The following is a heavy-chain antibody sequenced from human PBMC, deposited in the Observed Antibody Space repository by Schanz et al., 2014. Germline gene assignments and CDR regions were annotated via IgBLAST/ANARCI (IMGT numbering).Heavy chain of an antibody. Sequence: QLQLVQSGAEVKKPGASVKVSCTASGYTFTSYDINWVRQAPGQGLEWMGMINPSGGSTTYAQKFQGRVTMTRDTSTSTVYMELSSLRSEDTAVYYCARDGVDAAAGGNYWGQGTLVTVSS. D-gene: IGHD6-13*01. J-gene: IGHJ4*02. CDR1: GYTFTSYD. V-gene: IGHV1-46*03. CDR2: INPSGGST. CDR3: ARDGVDAAAGGNY.